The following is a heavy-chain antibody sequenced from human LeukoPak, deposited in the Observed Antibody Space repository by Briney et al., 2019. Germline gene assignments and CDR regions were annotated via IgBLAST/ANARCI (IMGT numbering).Heavy chain of an antibody. Sequence: SETLSLTCAVYGGSFSGYYWSWIRQPPGEGLEWIGEINHSGSTNYNPSLKSRVTILVDTSKNQFSLKLSSVTAADTAVYYCARVGIAARPGPWGLSYYYYYYMDVWGKGTTVTVSS. J-gene: IGHJ6*03. CDR3: ARVGIAARPGPWGLSYYYYYYMDV. D-gene: IGHD6-6*01. CDR1: GGSFSGYY. V-gene: IGHV4-34*01. CDR2: INHSGST.